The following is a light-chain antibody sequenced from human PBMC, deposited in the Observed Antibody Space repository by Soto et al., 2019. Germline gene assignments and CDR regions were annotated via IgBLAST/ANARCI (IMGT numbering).Light chain of an antibody. Sequence: QSALTQPASVSGSPGQSITISCTGTSRDVGGYNYVSWYQQHPGKAPKLMIYEVSNRPSGVSNRFSGSKSGNTASLTISGLQAEDEADYYCSSYTSSSTRVFGGGTKLTFL. V-gene: IGLV2-14*01. CDR2: EVS. CDR1: SRDVGGYNY. J-gene: IGLJ3*02. CDR3: SSYTSSSTRV.